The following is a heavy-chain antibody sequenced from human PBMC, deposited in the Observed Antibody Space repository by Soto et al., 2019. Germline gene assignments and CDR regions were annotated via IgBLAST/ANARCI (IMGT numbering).Heavy chain of an antibody. CDR2: ISNDGNNK. V-gene: IGHV3-30-3*01. CDR3: ARDYYWNYDY. CDR1: GFTFSGYA. D-gene: IGHD1-7*01. J-gene: IGHJ4*02. Sequence: QVQLVESGGGVVQPGRSLRLSCTASGFTFSGYAMHWVRQAPGQGLEWVTVISNDGNNKYYADSVKGRFIISRDNSKSPLYLQIHSLPPEDTAMYYCARDYYWNYDYWGQGTLVTVSS.